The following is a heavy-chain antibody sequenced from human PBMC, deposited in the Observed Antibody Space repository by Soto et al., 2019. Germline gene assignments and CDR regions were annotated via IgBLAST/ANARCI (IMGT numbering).Heavy chain of an antibody. Sequence: EVQLVESGGGFVQPGRSLRLSFASSGFTFDDYAMHWVRQAPGKGLEWVSGISWNSGSIGYADSVKGRFTISRDNDKNSLYLQMTSLRAEDTALYYCATGGYNWNSYLQSWGQGTLVTVSS. CDR3: ATGGYNWNSYLQS. D-gene: IGHD1-7*01. CDR1: GFTFDDYA. CDR2: ISWNSGSI. V-gene: IGHV3-9*01. J-gene: IGHJ5*02.